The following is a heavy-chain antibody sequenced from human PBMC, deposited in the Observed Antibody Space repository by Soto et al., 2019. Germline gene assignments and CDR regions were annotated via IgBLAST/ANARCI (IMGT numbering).Heavy chain of an antibody. J-gene: IGHJ6*03. D-gene: IGHD3-3*01. Sequence: ASVKVSCKASGYTFTSYGISWVRQAPGQGLEWMGWISAYNGNTNYAQKLQGRVTMTTDTSTSTAYMKLRSLRSDDTAVYYCVRYYDFWSGARDLYYYYYMDVWGKGTTVTVSS. CDR2: ISAYNGNT. CDR3: VRYYDFWSGARDLYYYYYMDV. V-gene: IGHV1-18*01. CDR1: GYTFTSYG.